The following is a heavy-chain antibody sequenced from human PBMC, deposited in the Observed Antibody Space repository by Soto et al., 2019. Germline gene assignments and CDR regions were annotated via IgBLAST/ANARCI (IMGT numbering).Heavy chain of an antibody. D-gene: IGHD3-10*01. Sequence: QVQLQESGPGLVKPSETLSLTCTVSSGSINYYYWSWIRQPPGKGLEWIGYVDYSGSTNYNPSLKSRVTISLDTSKNQCSLKLTSVTAADTAVYYCATGRYYYGSEYWGQGTLVTVSS. CDR2: VDYSGST. J-gene: IGHJ4*02. V-gene: IGHV4-59*01. CDR3: ATGRYYYGSEY. CDR1: SGSINYYY.